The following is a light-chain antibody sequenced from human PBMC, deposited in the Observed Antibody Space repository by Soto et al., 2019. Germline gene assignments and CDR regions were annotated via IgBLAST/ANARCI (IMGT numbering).Light chain of an antibody. CDR1: SSDVGGYNS. V-gene: IGLV2-14*01. J-gene: IGLJ1*01. CDR2: EVS. Sequence: QSALTQPASVSGSPGQSITISCTGTSSDVGGYNSVSWYQQHPGKAPKLMIYEVSNRPSGVSNRFSGSKSGNTASLTVSGLQAEDEADYYCSSFTSSSTLYVFGTGTKLPVL. CDR3: SSFTSSSTLYV.